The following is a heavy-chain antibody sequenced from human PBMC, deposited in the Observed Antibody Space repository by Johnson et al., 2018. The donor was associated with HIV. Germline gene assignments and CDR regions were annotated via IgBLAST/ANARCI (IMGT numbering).Heavy chain of an antibody. V-gene: IGHV3-30*02. D-gene: IGHD6-13*01. CDR2: IRYDGSNK. CDR1: GFTFSSYG. Sequence: VQLVESGGGVVQPGRSLRLSCAASGFTFSSYGMHWVRQAPGKGLAWVAFIRYDGSNKYCADSVTGRFTISRDNSKNTLHLQMNSLRAEDTAVYYCAKCIWGSSLIDAFDIWGQGTMVTVSS. J-gene: IGHJ3*02. CDR3: AKCIWGSSLIDAFDI.